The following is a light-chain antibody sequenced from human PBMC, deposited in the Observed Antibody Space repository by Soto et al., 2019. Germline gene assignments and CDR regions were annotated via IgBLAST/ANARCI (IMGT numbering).Light chain of an antibody. CDR1: QSVSSGY. CDR3: QQYGSSPRT. CDR2: GAS. Sequence: EIVLTQSPGTLSLSRGERATLSCRASQSVSSGYLAWYQRKPGQAPRLLIYGASSRATGIPDRFSGSGSGTDFTLTISRLEPEAFAVYYCQQYGSSPRTFGQGTKVEIK. J-gene: IGKJ1*01. V-gene: IGKV3-20*01.